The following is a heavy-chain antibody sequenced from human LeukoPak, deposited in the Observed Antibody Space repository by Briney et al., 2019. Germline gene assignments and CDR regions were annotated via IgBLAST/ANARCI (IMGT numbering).Heavy chain of an antibody. Sequence: PSETLSLTCTVSGGSISSYYWSWIRQPAGKGLEWIGRIYTSGSTNYNPSLKSRVTMSVDTSKNQFSLKLSSVTAADTAVYYCARVGGYYDSSGYSEDYYYYMDVWGKGTTVTISS. V-gene: IGHV4-4*07. J-gene: IGHJ6*03. D-gene: IGHD3-22*01. CDR3: ARVGGYYDSSGYSEDYYYYMDV. CDR2: IYTSGST. CDR1: GGSISSYY.